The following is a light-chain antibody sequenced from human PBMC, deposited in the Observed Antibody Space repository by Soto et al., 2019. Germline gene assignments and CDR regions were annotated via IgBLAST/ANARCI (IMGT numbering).Light chain of an antibody. CDR2: GAS. J-gene: IGKJ2*01. V-gene: IGKV3-20*01. Sequence: EIVLTQSPGTLSLSPGERATLSCRASHSVSSTYLAWYQQKPGQAPRLLIYGASSRATGIPDRFSGSGSGTDFTLTISRLAPEAFAVYYCQQYGSSPPYTFGQGTTLEIK. CDR3: QQYGSSPPYT. CDR1: HSVSSTY.